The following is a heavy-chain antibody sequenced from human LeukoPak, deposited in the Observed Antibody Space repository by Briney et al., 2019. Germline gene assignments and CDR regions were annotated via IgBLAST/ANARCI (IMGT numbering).Heavy chain of an antibody. V-gene: IGHV4-59*08. D-gene: IGHD1-26*01. Sequence: PSETLSLTCTVSGGSISSYYWSWIRRPPGKGLEWIGYIYYSGSTNYNPSLKSRVTISVDTSKNQFSLKLSSVTAADTAVYYCARRSDYYYYGMDVWGQGTTVTVSS. J-gene: IGHJ6*02. CDR2: IYYSGST. CDR1: GGSISSYY. CDR3: ARRSDYYYYGMDV.